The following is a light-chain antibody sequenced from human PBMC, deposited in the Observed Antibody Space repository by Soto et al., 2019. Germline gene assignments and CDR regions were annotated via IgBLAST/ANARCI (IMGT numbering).Light chain of an antibody. CDR2: QAS. V-gene: IGKV1-5*03. CDR3: LQYNHYPLT. Sequence: DIQMTQSPSTLSASVGDRVTLTCRASQTINRWLAGYQQRPGKGPKLLIHQASSLEGGVPSRFSGSGSGTEFTLTISSLQPDDFATYFCLQYNHYPLTFGGGTKVEIK. J-gene: IGKJ4*01. CDR1: QTINRW.